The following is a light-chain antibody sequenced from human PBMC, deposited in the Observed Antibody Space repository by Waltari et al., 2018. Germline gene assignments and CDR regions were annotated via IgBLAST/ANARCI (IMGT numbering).Light chain of an antibody. J-gene: IGLJ3*02. CDR1: LSTIASKT. V-gene: IGLV1-44*01. CDR2: GDN. CDR3: AGWDDSLNGPV. Sequence: QSVLTQPPSASGTPGQRVTIPRSGSLSTIASKTVNWYRQLPGTAPKLLIYGDNQRPSGVPDRFSGSKPGTSASLAISGLQSADEADYYCAGWDDSLNGPVFGGGTKLTVL.